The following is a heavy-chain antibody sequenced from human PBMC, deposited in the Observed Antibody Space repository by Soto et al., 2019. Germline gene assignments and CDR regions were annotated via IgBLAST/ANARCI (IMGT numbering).Heavy chain of an antibody. J-gene: IGHJ4*02. CDR3: ARLDLTYYFDY. D-gene: IGHD3-3*01. CDR1: GGSVSSVNDY. V-gene: IGHV4-61*01. Sequence: SETLSLTCSVSGGSVSSVNDYWSWIRQPPGKGLEWIGYIYHSGITNYNPSLKSRVTISLDTSKNQCSLTLTYVTAADTAVYYCARLDLTYYFDYWGQGTPVTVSS. CDR2: IYHSGIT.